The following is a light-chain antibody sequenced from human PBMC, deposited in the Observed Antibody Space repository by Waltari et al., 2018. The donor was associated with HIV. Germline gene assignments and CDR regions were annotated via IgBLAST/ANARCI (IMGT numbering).Light chain of an antibody. Sequence: QTVVIQEPSFSVSPGGTVTLTCGLNSGSVSTSYYPSWYQQTPGQPPRTLIYSTDTRPSGVPDRFSGSILGNKAALTITGAQADDESVYYCVLCMGSGRMFGGGTKLTVL. V-gene: IGLV8-61*01. J-gene: IGLJ3*02. CDR3: VLCMGSGRM. CDR2: STD. CDR1: SGSVSTSYY.